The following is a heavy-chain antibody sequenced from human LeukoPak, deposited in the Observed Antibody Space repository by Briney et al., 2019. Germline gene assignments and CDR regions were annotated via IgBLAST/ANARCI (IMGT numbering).Heavy chain of an antibody. D-gene: IGHD6-19*01. J-gene: IGHJ4*02. CDR3: ARLRGSGWYPHFDY. CDR2: INSDGSST. CDR1: GFTFSSYW. V-gene: IGHV3-74*01. Sequence: PGGSLRLSCAASGFTFSSYWMHWVRQAPGKGLVWVSRINSDGSSTSYADSVKGRFTISRDNAKNTLYLQMNSLRAGDTAVYYCARLRGSGWYPHFDYWGQGTLVTVSS.